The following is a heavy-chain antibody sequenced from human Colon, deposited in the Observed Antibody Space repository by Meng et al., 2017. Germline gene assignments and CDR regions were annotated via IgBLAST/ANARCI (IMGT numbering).Heavy chain of an antibody. D-gene: IGHD1-7*01. J-gene: IGHJ3*02. V-gene: IGHV1-18*01. Sequence: ASVKVSCKASGYTFTSYGISWVRQAPGQGLEWMGWISAYNGNTNYAQKLQGRVTMTTDTSTSTAYMELRSLRSADTAVYYCARDRRYNWNYGDAFAIWGQGKMV. CDR3: ARDRRYNWNYGDAFAI. CDR1: GYTFTSYG. CDR2: ISAYNGNT.